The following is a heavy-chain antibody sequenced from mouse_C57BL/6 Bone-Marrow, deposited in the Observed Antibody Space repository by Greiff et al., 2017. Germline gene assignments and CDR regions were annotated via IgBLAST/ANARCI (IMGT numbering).Heavy chain of an antibody. CDR1: GFTFRSYG. CDR3: ARAYYCGSWFAY. Sequence: EVHLVESGGDLVKPGGSLKLSCAASGFTFRSYGMSWVRQTPDKRLEWVATISSGGSYTYYPDSVKGRFTISRDNAKNTLYLQMSSLKSEDTAMYYCARAYYCGSWFAYWGQGTLVTVSA. J-gene: IGHJ3*01. D-gene: IGHD1-1*01. V-gene: IGHV5-6*01. CDR2: ISSGGSYT.